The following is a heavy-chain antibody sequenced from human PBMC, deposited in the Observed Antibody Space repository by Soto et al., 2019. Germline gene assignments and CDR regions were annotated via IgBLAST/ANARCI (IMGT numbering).Heavy chain of an antibody. CDR2: INSNGGST. CDR3: ARLGTTYGVDY. D-gene: IGHD4-17*01. CDR1: GFTFSSYA. Sequence: EVPLVESGGGLVQPGGSLRLSCAASGFTFSSYAMHWVRQAPGKGLECVSAINSNGGSTYYANSVKGRFTISRDNSKNTLYLQMGSLRAEDMAVYYCARLGTTYGVDYWGQGTLVTVSS. V-gene: IGHV3-64*01. J-gene: IGHJ4*02.